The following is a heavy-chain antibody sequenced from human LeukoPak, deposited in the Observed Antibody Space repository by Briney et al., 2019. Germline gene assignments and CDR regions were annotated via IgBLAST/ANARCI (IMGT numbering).Heavy chain of an antibody. CDR2: ISYDGSNK. CDR3: ARGKGYFDY. V-gene: IGHV3-30-3*01. CDR1: GFTFSSYA. Sequence: GGSLRLSCAASGFTFSSYAMHWVRQAPGKGLEWVAVISYDGSNKYYADSVEGRFTISRDNSKNTLYLQMNSLRAEDTAVYYCARGKGYFDYWGQGTLVTVSS. J-gene: IGHJ4*02.